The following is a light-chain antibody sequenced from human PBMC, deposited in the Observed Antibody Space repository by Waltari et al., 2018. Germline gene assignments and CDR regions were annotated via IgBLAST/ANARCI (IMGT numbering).Light chain of an antibody. V-gene: IGKV3-20*01. CDR1: QSVGWS. CDR3: QHYVRLPVT. Sequence: EIVLTQSPGTLSLSPVERATLHCRASQSVGWSLAWYQQKPGQAPRLLIYGASTRAPGIPDRFSGGGSGTDFSLTISRLEPEDFAVYHCQHYVRLPVTFGQGTKVEIK. CDR2: GAS. J-gene: IGKJ1*01.